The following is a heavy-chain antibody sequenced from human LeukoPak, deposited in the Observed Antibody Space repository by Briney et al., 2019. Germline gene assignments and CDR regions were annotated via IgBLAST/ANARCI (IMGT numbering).Heavy chain of an antibody. CDR3: ARAGALGYCSGGSCYEGSRGTFDY. CDR2: IWYDGSNK. D-gene: IGHD2-15*01. Sequence: GGSLRLSCAASGFTFSSYGMHWVRQAPGKGLEWVAVIWYDGSNKYYADSVKGRFTISRDNSKNTLYLQMNSLRAEDTAVYYCARAGALGYCSGGSCYEGSRGTFDYWGQGTLVTVSS. J-gene: IGHJ4*02. CDR1: GFTFSSYG. V-gene: IGHV3-33*01.